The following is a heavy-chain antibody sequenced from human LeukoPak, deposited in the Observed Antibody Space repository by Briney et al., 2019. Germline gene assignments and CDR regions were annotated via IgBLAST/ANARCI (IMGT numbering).Heavy chain of an antibody. CDR1: GFTFRRYE. D-gene: IGHD3-10*01. Sequence: PGGSLRLSCAASGFTFRRYEMNWVRQAPGKGLEWVSYISSSGSTIYYADSVKGRFTISRDNAKNSLYLQMNSLRAEDTAVYYCATIAGSYHVFGYWGQGTLVTVSS. J-gene: IGHJ4*02. CDR3: ATIAGSYHVFGY. CDR2: ISSSGSTI. V-gene: IGHV3-48*03.